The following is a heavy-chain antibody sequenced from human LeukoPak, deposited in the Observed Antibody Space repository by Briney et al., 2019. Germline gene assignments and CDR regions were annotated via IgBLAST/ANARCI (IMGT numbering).Heavy chain of an antibody. CDR1: GFTFSSYS. D-gene: IGHD6-19*01. CDR2: ISSSSSTI. CDR3: ARVGSSGWYGVVFDFDY. V-gene: IGHV3-48*01. Sequence: GGSLRLSCAASGFTFSSYSMNWVRQAPGKGLEWVSYISSSSSTIYYADSVKGRFTISRDNAKNSLYLQMNSLRAEDTAVYYCARVGSSGWYGVVFDFDYWGQGTLVTVSS. J-gene: IGHJ4*02.